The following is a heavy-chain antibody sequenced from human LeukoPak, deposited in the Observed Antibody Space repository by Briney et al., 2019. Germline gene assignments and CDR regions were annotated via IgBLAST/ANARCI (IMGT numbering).Heavy chain of an antibody. J-gene: IGHJ3*02. CDR2: IIPILGIA. CDR1: GGTFSSYA. CDR3: AREWLADAFDI. D-gene: IGHD3-22*01. V-gene: IGHV1-69*04. Sequence: GASVKVSCKASGGTFSSYAISWVRQTPGQGLEWMGRIIPILGIANYAQKFQGRVTITADKSTSTAYMELSSLRSEDTAVYYCAREWLADAFDIWGQGTMVTVS.